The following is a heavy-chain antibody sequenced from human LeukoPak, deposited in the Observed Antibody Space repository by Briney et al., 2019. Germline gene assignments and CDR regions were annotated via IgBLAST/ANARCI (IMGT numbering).Heavy chain of an antibody. CDR1: GLTFSRYW. Sequence: PGGSLRLSCAASGLTFSRYWMHWVRQAPGKGLVWLSRISTDGRDTAYVDAVKGRFTISRDNAKNTLYLQMNGLSADDTAVYYCARCSYSDSDGSCPDYWGQGTLVTVSS. J-gene: IGHJ4*02. CDR3: ARCSYSDSDGSCPDY. V-gene: IGHV3-74*03. D-gene: IGHD2-15*01. CDR2: ISTDGRDT.